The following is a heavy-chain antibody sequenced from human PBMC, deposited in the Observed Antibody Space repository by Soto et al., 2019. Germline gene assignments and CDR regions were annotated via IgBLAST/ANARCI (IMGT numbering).Heavy chain of an antibody. D-gene: IGHD3-10*01. Sequence: QVQLQESGPGLVKPSGTLSLSCAVSGGSISSRKWWSWVRQPPGKGLEWIGEIYHSGSTNYNPSLKRRFTISVDKPKNQLSMKLSSVTAADTAVYYCASKFGELFADAFDIWGQGTMVTVSS. CDR2: IYHSGST. J-gene: IGHJ3*02. V-gene: IGHV4-4*02. CDR1: GGSISSRKW. CDR3: ASKFGELFADAFDI.